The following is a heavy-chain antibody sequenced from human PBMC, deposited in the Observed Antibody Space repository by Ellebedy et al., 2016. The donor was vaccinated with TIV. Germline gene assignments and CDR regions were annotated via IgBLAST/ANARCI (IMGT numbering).Heavy chain of an antibody. CDR3: ARDSGMHDSYYRYAMDV. J-gene: IGHJ6*02. D-gene: IGHD2-2*01. Sequence: GGSLRLSCAASGFTVANNYMSWVRQAPGQGLEWVSMIYSGTTTAYADSVKGRFTISRDNPQNTLFLQMSSLRAEDAAVYFCARDSGMHDSYYRYAMDVWGQGTTVIVS. CDR2: IYSGTTT. CDR1: GFTVANNY. V-gene: IGHV3-53*01.